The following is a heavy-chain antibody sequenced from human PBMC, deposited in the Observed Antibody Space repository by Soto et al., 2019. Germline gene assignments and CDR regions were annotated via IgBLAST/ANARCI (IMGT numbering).Heavy chain of an antibody. CDR3: ARSIVVVTALDY. CDR1: GYTFTSYA. CDR2: INAGNGNT. D-gene: IGHD2-21*02. J-gene: IGHJ4*02. Sequence: QVQLVKSGAEEKKPGASVKVSCKASGYTFTSYAMHWVRQAPGQRLEWMGWINAGNGNTKYSKKFQGRVTITRDTSASTAYMELSSLRSEDTAVYYCARSIVVVTALDYWGQGTLVTVSS. V-gene: IGHV1-3*05.